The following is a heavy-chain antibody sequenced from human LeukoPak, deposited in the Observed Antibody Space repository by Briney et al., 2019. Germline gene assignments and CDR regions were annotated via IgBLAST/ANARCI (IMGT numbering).Heavy chain of an antibody. V-gene: IGHV3-30*18. J-gene: IGHJ4*02. D-gene: IGHD4-17*01. Sequence: GSLRLSCAASGISFIRYGLPWVRPAPGQGLEWVGVISDDGRNKKYADSVKGRFTISRDNSKDTLYLQMNSLRDEDTAVYYCAKRPSDYGDYVTYFDYWGQGTLVTVSS. CDR2: ISDDGRNK. CDR3: AKRPSDYGDYVTYFDY. CDR1: GISFIRYG.